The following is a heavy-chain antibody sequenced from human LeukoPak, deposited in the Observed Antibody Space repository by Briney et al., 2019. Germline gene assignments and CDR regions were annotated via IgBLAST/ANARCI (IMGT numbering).Heavy chain of an antibody. CDR2: IHASGST. Sequence: SETLSLTCSVSGGSITSYYWTYIRQPAGKGLEWIGRIHASGSTNNNPSLKSRVTMSVDTSKNQFSLNLSSVTAADTAMYYCAREFSGTTIAGRVFDSWGQGTLVTVSS. CDR1: GGSITSYY. J-gene: IGHJ4*02. V-gene: IGHV4-4*07. CDR3: AREFSGTTIAGRVFDS. D-gene: IGHD6-6*01.